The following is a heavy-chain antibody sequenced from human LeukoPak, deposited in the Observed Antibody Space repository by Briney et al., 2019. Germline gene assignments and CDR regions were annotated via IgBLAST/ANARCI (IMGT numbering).Heavy chain of an antibody. J-gene: IGHJ4*02. CDR1: GFXFSGSA. Sequence: GGSLKLSCAASGFXFSGSAIHWVRQASGKGQEWVGRIRSKANSYATAYAASVKGRFTISRDDTENTVYLHMNSQKTEDTAVYYCTRSEGNGFDYWGQGALVTVSS. V-gene: IGHV3-73*01. D-gene: IGHD2-8*01. CDR2: IRSKANSYAT. CDR3: TRSEGNGFDY.